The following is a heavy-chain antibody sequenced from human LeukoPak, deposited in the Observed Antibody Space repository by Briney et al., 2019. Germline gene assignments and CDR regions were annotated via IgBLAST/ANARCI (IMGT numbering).Heavy chain of an antibody. CDR3: ARVALGGDYYYGMDV. V-gene: IGHV4-30-2*01. Sequence: SETLSLTCAVSGGSISSGGYSWSWIRQPPGKGLEWIGYIYHSGSTYYNPSLKSRVTISVDRSKNQFSLKLSSVTAADTAVYYCARVALGGDYYYGMDVWGQGTTVTVSS. D-gene: IGHD3-10*01. CDR1: GGSISSGGYS. J-gene: IGHJ6*02. CDR2: IYHSGST.